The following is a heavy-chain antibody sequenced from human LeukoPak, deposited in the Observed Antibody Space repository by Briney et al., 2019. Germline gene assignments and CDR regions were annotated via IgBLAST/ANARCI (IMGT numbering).Heavy chain of an antibody. V-gene: IGHV4-59*08. Sequence: PSETLSLTCTVSGGSISSYYWSWIRQPPGKGLEWIGYIYYSGSTNYNPSLKSRVTISVDTSKNQFSLKLSSVTAADTAVYYCARITHSSRSYYHYYGMDVWGQGTTVTVSS. CDR2: IYYSGST. D-gene: IGHD6-13*01. J-gene: IGHJ6*02. CDR3: ARITHSSRSYYHYYGMDV. CDR1: GGSISSYY.